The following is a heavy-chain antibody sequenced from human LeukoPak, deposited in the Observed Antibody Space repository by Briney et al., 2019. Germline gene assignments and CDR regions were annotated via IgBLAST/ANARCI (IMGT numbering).Heavy chain of an antibody. J-gene: IGHJ4*02. V-gene: IGHV1-2*02. CDR3: ARDAHYDSSGYHDF. CDR2: INPNSGGT. Sequence: ASVTVSFKASVYTFTDYYMHWVRQAPGQGLEWMGWINPNSGGTNYAQKFQGRVTMTRDTSISTAYMELSRLRSDDTAVYYCARDAHYDSSGYHDFWGQGTLVTVSS. CDR1: VYTFTDYY. D-gene: IGHD3-22*01.